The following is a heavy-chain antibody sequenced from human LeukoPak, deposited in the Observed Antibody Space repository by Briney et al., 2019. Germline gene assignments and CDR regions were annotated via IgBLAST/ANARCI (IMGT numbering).Heavy chain of an antibody. Sequence: GGSLRLSCAASGFTFSSYGMHWVRQAPGKGLVWVSRINSDGSSTSYADSVKGRFTISRDNAKNTLYLQVNSLRAEDTAVYYCARVEGDYGDSRWDYWGQGTLVTVSS. D-gene: IGHD4-17*01. CDR2: INSDGSST. CDR3: ARVEGDYGDSRWDY. J-gene: IGHJ4*02. V-gene: IGHV3-74*01. CDR1: GFTFSSYG.